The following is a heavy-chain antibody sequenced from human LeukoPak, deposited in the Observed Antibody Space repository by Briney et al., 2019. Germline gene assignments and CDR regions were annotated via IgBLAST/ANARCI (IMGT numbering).Heavy chain of an antibody. Sequence: KPSETLSLTCAVYGGSFSGYYWSWIRQPPGKGLEWIGEMHPSGSTNYNPSLKNRVTISLDTSKNQFSLNLSSVTAADTAVYYCARGLRPVVTRALGYWGQGTLVTVSS. J-gene: IGHJ4*02. CDR3: ARGLRPVVTRALGY. CDR1: GGSFSGYY. V-gene: IGHV4-34*01. CDR2: MHPSGST. D-gene: IGHD2-21*02.